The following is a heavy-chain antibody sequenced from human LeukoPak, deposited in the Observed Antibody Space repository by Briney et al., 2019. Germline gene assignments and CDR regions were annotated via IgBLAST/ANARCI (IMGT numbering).Heavy chain of an antibody. V-gene: IGHV4-34*01. CDR1: GGSFSGYY. J-gene: IGHJ6*03. Sequence: SETLSLTCAVYGGSFSGYYWSWLRQPPGKGLEWIGEINHSGSTNYNPSLKSRVTISVDTSKNQFSLKLSSVTAADTAVYYCARHPYYYGSGSGYYYYYYMDVWGKGTTVTISS. CDR2: INHSGST. CDR3: ARHPYYYGSGSGYYYYYYMDV. D-gene: IGHD3-10*01.